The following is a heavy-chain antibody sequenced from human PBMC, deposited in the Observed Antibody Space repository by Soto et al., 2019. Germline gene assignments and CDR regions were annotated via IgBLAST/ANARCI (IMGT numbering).Heavy chain of an antibody. CDR1: GFTFSSYA. CDR2: ISGSGGST. J-gene: IGHJ4*02. CDR3: AKPRSKDSPYYFDY. Sequence: GSLKLSCAASGFTFSSYATSWVRQAPGRGLEWVSAISGSGGSTYYADSVKGRLTTSRDNSKNTLYLQMNGLRPDDTPVHCCAKPRSKDSPYYFDYWGQGALVNVSS. V-gene: IGHV3-23*01.